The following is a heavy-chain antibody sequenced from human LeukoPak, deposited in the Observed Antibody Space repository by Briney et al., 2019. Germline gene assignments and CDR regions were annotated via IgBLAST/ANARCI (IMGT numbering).Heavy chain of an antibody. J-gene: IGHJ4*02. CDR2: IYYSGST. D-gene: IGHD4-17*01. V-gene: IGHV4-39*01. Sequence: PSETLSLTCTVSGGSMSSSGYYWGWIRQPPGKGLEWIGSIYYSGSTFYNPSLKSRVTISVDTSKNQFSLKVSSVTAADTAVYYCARGRYDDYGLDYWGQGTLVTVSS. CDR3: ARGRYDDYGLDY. CDR1: GGSMSSSGYY.